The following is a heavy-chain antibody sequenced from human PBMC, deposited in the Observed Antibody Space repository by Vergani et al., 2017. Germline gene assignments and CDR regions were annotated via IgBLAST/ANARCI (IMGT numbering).Heavy chain of an antibody. CDR3: ASIARAPTRRNPPPDY. CDR1: GGSFSDYY. D-gene: IGHD3-16*02. J-gene: IGHJ4*02. Sequence: QVQLQEWGAGLLKTSETLSLTCGVSGGSFSDYYWSWIRQPPGMGLEWIGEVNPGGSTNYNPSLKSQVSISVDTSKNQFSLQLTSVTAADSALYFCASIARAPTRRNPPPDYWGQGILVTVSS. CDR2: VNPGGST. V-gene: IGHV4-34*01.